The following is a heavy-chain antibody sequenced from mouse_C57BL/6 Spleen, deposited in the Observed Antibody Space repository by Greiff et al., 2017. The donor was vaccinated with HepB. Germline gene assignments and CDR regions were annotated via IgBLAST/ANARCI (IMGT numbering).Heavy chain of an antibody. V-gene: IGHV1-82*01. CDR2: IYPGDGDT. CDR1: GYAFSSSW. CDR3: ARHYGYGD. Sequence: QVQLKESGPELVKPGASVKISCKASGYAFSSSWMNWVKQRPGKGLEWIGRIYPGDGDTNYNGKFKGKATLTADKSSSTAYMQLSSLTSEDSAVYFCARHYGYGDWGQGTLVTVSA. J-gene: IGHJ3*01. D-gene: IGHD2-2*01.